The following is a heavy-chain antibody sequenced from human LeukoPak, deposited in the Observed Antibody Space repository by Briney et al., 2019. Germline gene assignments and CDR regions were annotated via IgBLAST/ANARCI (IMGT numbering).Heavy chain of an antibody. J-gene: IGHJ3*01. CDR2: ISSSGGST. V-gene: IGHV3-23*01. D-gene: IGHD3-10*01. Sequence: QPGESLRLSCAASGFTFSSYAMTWVRQAPGKGLEWVSLISSSGGSTYYAASVKGGFTISRDNSKNTLYLKMNSLRAEDTTVYYCAKRYYGSGSYDAFDVWGQGAMVSVSS. CDR1: GFTFSSYA. CDR3: AKRYYGSGSYDAFDV.